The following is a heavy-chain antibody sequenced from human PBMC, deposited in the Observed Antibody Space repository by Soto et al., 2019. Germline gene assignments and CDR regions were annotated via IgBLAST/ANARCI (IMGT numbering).Heavy chain of an antibody. CDR1: GFTVSSNY. J-gene: IGHJ6*02. V-gene: IGHV3-53*01. CDR3: ARDFGANYDYYYGMDV. D-gene: IGHD3-16*01. CDR2: IYSGGST. Sequence: PGGSLRLSCAASGFTVSSNYMSWVRQAPGKGLEWVSVIYSGGSTYYADSVKGRFTISRDNSKNTLYLQMNSLRAEDTAVYYCARDFGANYDYYYGMDVWGQGTTVPVSS.